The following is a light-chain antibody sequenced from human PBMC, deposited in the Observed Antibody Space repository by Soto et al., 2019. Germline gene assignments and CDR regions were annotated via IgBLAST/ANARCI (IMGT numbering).Light chain of an antibody. V-gene: IGKV2-28*01. CDR2: LGS. J-gene: IGKJ2*01. CDR3: MQSLQTHT. Sequence: DIVMTQSPLSLPVTPGEPGSISCRSSQSLLHRNGYNYVDWYLQKPGQSPQLLIYLGSNRASGVPDRFSGSGSGTDFTLKISRVEAEDVGVYYCMQSLQTHTFGQGTKLEIK. CDR1: QSLLHRNGYNY.